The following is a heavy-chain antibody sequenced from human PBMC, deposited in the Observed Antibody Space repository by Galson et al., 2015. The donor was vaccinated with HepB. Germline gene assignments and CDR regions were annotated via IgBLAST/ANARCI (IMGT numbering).Heavy chain of an antibody. D-gene: IGHD6-19*01. J-gene: IGHJ2*01. V-gene: IGHV1-69*13. Sequence: SVKVSCKASGGTFSSYAISWVRQAPGQGLEWMGGIIPIFGTANYAQKFQGRVTITADESTSTAYMELSSLRSEDTAVYYCARAGSGWSRGWYFDLWGRGTLVTVSS. CDR3: ARAGSGWSRGWYFDL. CDR1: GGTFSSYA. CDR2: IIPIFGTA.